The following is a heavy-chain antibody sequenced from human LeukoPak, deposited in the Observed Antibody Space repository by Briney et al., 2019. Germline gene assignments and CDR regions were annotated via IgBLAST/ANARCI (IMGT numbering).Heavy chain of an antibody. Sequence: SETLSFTCTVSGGSISSYNSYWGWIRQPPGKGLEWIGSLYYSGSPYYNPSLKSRVTISVDTSKNHFSLKLNSVTAADTAVYYCARRLKTAVAEYYFDYWGQGTLVTVSS. V-gene: IGHV4-39*02. CDR3: ARRLKTAVAEYYFDY. D-gene: IGHD6-19*01. J-gene: IGHJ4*02. CDR1: GGSISSYNSY. CDR2: LYYSGSP.